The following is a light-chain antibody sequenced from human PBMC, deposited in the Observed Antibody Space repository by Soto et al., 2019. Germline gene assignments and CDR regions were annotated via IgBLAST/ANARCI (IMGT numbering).Light chain of an antibody. V-gene: IGKV1-39*01. CDR2: STS. Sequence: DIQMTQSPTSLSASVGDRVTISCRAGQNIRSYLNWYQQIPGKAPNLLIYSTSILQTGVPSRFSGTGPGTDFTLTINGLQPEDFATYYCQQGYTTRWTFGQGTKVDIK. J-gene: IGKJ1*01. CDR3: QQGYTTRWT. CDR1: QNIRSY.